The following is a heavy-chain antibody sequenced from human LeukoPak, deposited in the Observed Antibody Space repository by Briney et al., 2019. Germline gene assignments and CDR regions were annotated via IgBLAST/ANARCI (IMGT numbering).Heavy chain of an antibody. CDR1: GYTLTELS. Sequence: ASVKVSCKVSGYTLTELSMHWVRQAPGKGLEWMGGFDPEDGETIYAQKFQGRVTMTTDTSTSTAYMEVRSLSSDDTAVYYCQRITIFGVVIDFDYWGQGTLVTVSS. D-gene: IGHD3-3*01. J-gene: IGHJ4*02. CDR2: FDPEDGET. CDR3: QRITIFGVVIDFDY. V-gene: IGHV1-24*01.